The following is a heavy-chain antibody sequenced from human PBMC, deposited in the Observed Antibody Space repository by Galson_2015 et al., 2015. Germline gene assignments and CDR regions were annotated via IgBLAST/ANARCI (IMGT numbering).Heavy chain of an antibody. J-gene: IGHJ1*01. D-gene: IGHD3-9*01. V-gene: IGHV1-69*06. CDR1: GGTFSRFA. CDR3: APEIEGWTYFQR. CDR2: IFPSFGPP. Sequence: SVKVSCKASGGTFSRFAITWVRQAPGQGLEYMAGIFPSFGPPNYAQKFRGRVTIIADNSRSTVYMELTSLRADDTAVYYCAPEIEGWTYFQRWGQGTLVTVSS.